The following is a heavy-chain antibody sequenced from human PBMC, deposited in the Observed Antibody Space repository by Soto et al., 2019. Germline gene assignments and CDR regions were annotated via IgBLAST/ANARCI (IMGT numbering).Heavy chain of an antibody. CDR1: GGSFSGYY. Sequence: PSETLSLTCAVYGGSFSGYYWSWIRQPPGKGLEWFGEINHSGSTNYNPSLKSRVTISVDTSKNQFSLKLSSVTAADTAVYYCARVNGLYFDWLLYEGGPFDYWGQGTLVTVS. CDR3: ARVNGLYFDWLLYEGGPFDY. D-gene: IGHD3-9*01. V-gene: IGHV4-34*01. J-gene: IGHJ4*02. CDR2: INHSGST.